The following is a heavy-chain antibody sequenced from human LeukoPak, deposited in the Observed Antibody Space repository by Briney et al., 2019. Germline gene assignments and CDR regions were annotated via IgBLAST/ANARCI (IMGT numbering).Heavy chain of an antibody. Sequence: ASVKVSCKASGYTFTSYGISWVRQAPGQGLEWMGWISAYNGNTNYAQKLQGRVTMTTDTSTSTAYMELRSLRSDDTAVYYCARDLRVVPAAMDYYYVDVWGKGTTVTVSS. CDR1: GYTFTSYG. D-gene: IGHD2-2*01. CDR2: ISAYNGNT. J-gene: IGHJ6*03. V-gene: IGHV1-18*01. CDR3: ARDLRVVPAAMDYYYVDV.